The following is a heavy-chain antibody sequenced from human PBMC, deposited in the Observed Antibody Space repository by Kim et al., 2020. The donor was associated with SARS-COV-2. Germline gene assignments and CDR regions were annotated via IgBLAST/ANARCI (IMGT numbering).Heavy chain of an antibody. V-gene: IGHV4-39*07. CDR3: ARELRVPKYYYDSSGYPNWFDP. J-gene: IGHJ5*02. CDR2: IYYSGST. CDR1: GGSISSSSYY. Sequence: SETLSLTCTVSGGSISSSSYYWGWIRQPPGKGLEWIGSIYYSGSTYYNPSLKSRVTISVDTSKNQFSLKLSSVTAADTAVYYCARELRVPKYYYDSSGYPNWFDPWGQGTLVTVSS. D-gene: IGHD3-22*01.